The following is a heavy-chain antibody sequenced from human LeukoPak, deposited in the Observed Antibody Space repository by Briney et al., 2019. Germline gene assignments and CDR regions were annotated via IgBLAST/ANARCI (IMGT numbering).Heavy chain of an antibody. CDR2: IYTSGST. V-gene: IGHV4-61*02. CDR3: ARDYSGYGDYFDY. CDR1: GGSISSGSYY. D-gene: IGHD5-12*01. J-gene: IGHJ4*02. Sequence: PSQTLSLTCTVSGGSISSGSYYWSWIRQPAGKGLEWIGRIYTSGSTNYNPSLKSRVTISVDTSKNQFSLKLSSVTAADTAVYYCARDYSGYGDYFDYWGQGTLVTVSS.